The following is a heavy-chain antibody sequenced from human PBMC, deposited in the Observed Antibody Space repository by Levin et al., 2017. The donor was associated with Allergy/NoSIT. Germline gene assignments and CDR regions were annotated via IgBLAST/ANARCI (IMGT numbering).Heavy chain of an antibody. Sequence: GGSLRLSCTGSGFTFNKYWMSWVRQAPGKGLEWVANIKQDGSEKYYGDSVKGRFTISRDNDKNTLFLQMNSLRAEDTALYFCARVDSRSSDDLWGQGTLVTVSS. V-gene: IGHV3-7*01. CDR3: ARVDSRSSDDL. J-gene: IGHJ5*02. CDR2: IKQDGSEK. CDR1: GFTFNKYW. D-gene: IGHD3-22*01.